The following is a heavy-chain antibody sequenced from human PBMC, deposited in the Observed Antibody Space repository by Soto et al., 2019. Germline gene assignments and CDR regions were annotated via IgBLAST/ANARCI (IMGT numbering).Heavy chain of an antibody. V-gene: IGHV4-39*01. CDR1: GGSISSSSYY. Sequence: SETLSLTCTVSGGSISSSSYYWGWILQPPGKGLEWIGSIYYSGSTYYNPSLKSRVTISVDTSKNQFSLKLSSVTAADTAVYYCASVRRSCSSTSCYYYGMDVWGQGTTVTVS. CDR3: ASVRRSCSSTSCYYYGMDV. D-gene: IGHD2-2*01. CDR2: IYYSGST. J-gene: IGHJ6*02.